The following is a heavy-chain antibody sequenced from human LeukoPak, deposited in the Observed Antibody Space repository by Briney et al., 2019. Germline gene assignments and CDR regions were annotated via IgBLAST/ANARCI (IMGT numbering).Heavy chain of an antibody. CDR1: GFSFSSYG. V-gene: IGHV3-30*02. J-gene: IGHJ6*02. D-gene: IGHD2-21*02. CDR2: IRYDGSNK. Sequence: GGSLRLSCAASGFSFSSYGMHWVRQAPGKGLEWVAFIRYDGSNKYYADSVKGRFTISRDNAKNSLYLQMNSLRAEDTALYYCAKDMGCGGDCYNYYYYGMDVWGQGTTVTVSS. CDR3: AKDMGCGGDCYNYYYYGMDV.